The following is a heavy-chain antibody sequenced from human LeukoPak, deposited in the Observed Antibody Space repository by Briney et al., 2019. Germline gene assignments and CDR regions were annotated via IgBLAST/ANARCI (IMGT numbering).Heavy chain of an antibody. Sequence: GGSLRLSCTASGFIVADYTMKWVRQAPGKGLEWVGFIRSKPYGGTTEYAESVKGRFTISRDDSKNIAYLQMNSLKTEDTALYYCTRHDSGSYYKGRDYWGQGTLVTVSS. V-gene: IGHV3-49*04. CDR3: TRHDSGSYYKGRDY. CDR1: GFIVADYT. CDR2: IRSKPYGGTT. J-gene: IGHJ4*02. D-gene: IGHD3-10*01.